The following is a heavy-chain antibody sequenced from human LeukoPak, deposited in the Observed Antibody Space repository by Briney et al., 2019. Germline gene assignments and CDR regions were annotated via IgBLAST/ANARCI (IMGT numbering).Heavy chain of an antibody. CDR2: TYYRSKWYN. J-gene: IGHJ6*03. CDR3: ARGWFPTLWFGVGAPDYYYYMDV. CDR1: GDSVSSNSAA. Sequence: SQTLSLTCAISGDSVSSNSAAWNWIRQSPSRGLEWLGRTYYRSKWYNDYAVSVKSRITINPDTSKNQFSLQLNSVTPEDTAVYYCARGWFPTLWFGVGAPDYYYYMDVWGKGTTVTISS. D-gene: IGHD3-10*01. V-gene: IGHV6-1*01.